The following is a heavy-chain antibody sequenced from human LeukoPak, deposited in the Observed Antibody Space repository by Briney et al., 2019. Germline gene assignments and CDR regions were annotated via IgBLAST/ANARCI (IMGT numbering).Heavy chain of an antibody. V-gene: IGHV1-18*01. CDR1: GYTFTSYA. J-gene: IGHJ3*02. Sequence: ASVKVSCKASGYTFTSYAMHWVRQAPGQRLEWMGWISAYNGNTNYAQKLQGRVTMTTDTSTSTAYMELRSLRSDDTAVYYCARANRYYDILTGYKPNAFDIWGQGTMVTVSS. CDR2: ISAYNGNT. CDR3: ARANRYYDILTGYKPNAFDI. D-gene: IGHD3-9*01.